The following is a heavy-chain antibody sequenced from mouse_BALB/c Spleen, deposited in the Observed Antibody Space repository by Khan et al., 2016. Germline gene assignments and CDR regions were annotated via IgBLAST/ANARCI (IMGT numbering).Heavy chain of an antibody. CDR2: INTYSGES. J-gene: IGHJ2*01. Sequence: QIQLVQSGPELKRPGKTVKISCKASGYTFTNYGINWVKQAPGKGLKWMGGINTYSGESTYADDFKGRFAFSLETSANTAYLQINNLKNEDTATYFCARRSYFGNYDYWGQGTTLTVSS. CDR3: ARRSYFGNYDY. CDR1: GYTFTNYG. D-gene: IGHD2-1*01. V-gene: IGHV9-3-1*01.